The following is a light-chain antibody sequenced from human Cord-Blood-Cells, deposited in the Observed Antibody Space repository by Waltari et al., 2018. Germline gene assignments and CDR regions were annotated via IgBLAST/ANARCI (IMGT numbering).Light chain of an antibody. V-gene: IGKV1-33*01. CDR3: QQYDNLLT. Sequence: DIQMTQSPSSLSASVGDRGPITCQASQDIGKYLNRYQQKPGKAPKLLIYDASNLETGVPSRFSGSGSGTDFTFTISSLQPEDIATYYCQQYDNLLTFGGGTKVEIK. J-gene: IGKJ4*01. CDR2: DAS. CDR1: QDIGKY.